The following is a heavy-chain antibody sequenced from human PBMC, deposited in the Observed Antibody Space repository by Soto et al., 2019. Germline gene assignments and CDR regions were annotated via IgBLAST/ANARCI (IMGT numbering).Heavy chain of an antibody. Sequence: GGSLRLSCAASGFTFSSYGMHWVRQAPGKGLEWVAVISYDGSNKYYADSVKGRFTISRDNSKNTLYLQMNSLRAEDTAVYYCAKLLGYCSSTSCGRDYWGQGTLVTVSS. CDR1: GFTFSSYG. D-gene: IGHD2-2*01. CDR3: AKLLGYCSSTSCGRDY. J-gene: IGHJ4*02. V-gene: IGHV3-30*18. CDR2: ISYDGSNK.